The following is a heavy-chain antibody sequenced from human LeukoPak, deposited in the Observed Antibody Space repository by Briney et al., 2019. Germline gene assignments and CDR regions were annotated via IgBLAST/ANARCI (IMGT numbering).Heavy chain of an antibody. J-gene: IGHJ4*02. Sequence: QPGGSLRLSCAASGFTFSGNGMHWVRQAPGKGLEWVAFIRYDGINKYYADSVKGRFTISRDNANNMLYLQMNSLRPEDTAMYYCAKSIPAIAVAASTRQWGQGTLVTVSS. D-gene: IGHD6-19*01. CDR2: IRYDGINK. V-gene: IGHV3-30*02. CDR1: GFTFSGNG. CDR3: AKSIPAIAVAASTRQ.